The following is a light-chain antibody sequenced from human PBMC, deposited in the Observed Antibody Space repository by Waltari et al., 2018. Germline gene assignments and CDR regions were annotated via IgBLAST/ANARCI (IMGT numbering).Light chain of an antibody. Sequence: QSALTQPASVSGSPGQSITISCTGSSSDVGNYNFVSWYQQHPDKAPKLVIYEGSKRPSGISILFSGAKSGNTASLTISRLQAEDEADYYCCSYAGSRTPWVFGGGTRVTVL. CDR1: SSDVGNYNF. J-gene: IGLJ3*02. V-gene: IGLV2-23*01. CDR2: EGS. CDR3: CSYAGSRTPWV.